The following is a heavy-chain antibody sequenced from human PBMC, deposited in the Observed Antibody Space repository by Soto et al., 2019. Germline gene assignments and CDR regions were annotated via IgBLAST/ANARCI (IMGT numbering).Heavy chain of an antibody. CDR2: ISYSGGT. V-gene: IGHV4-59*08. D-gene: IGHD2-15*01. Sequence: PSETLSLTCTASGGSISNYYWAWIRRPPGKGLEWIGYISYSGGTNYSPSLKSRVTISVDTSQNQFSLKLSSVTAADTAVYYCARRRCSGGTCYSDYWGQGTLVTVSS. CDR3: ARRRCSGGTCYSDY. J-gene: IGHJ4*02. CDR1: GGSISNYY.